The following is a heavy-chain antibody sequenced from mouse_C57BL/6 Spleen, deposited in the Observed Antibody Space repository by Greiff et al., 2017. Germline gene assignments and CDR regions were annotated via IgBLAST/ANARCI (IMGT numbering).Heavy chain of an antibody. V-gene: IGHV1-69*01. Sequence: LQQPGAELVMPGASVKLSCKASGYTFTSYWMHWVKQRPGQGLEWIGEIDPSDSYTNYNQKFKGKSTLTVDKSSSTAYMQLSSLTSEDSAVYYCARSGTFDYWGQGTTLTVSS. CDR2: IDPSDSYT. J-gene: IGHJ2*01. D-gene: IGHD4-1*01. CDR1: GYTFTSYW. CDR3: ARSGTFDY.